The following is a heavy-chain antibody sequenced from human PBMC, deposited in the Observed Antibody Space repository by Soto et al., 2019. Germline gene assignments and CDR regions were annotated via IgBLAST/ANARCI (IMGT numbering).Heavy chain of an antibody. CDR2: ISGSGGST. Sequence: EVQLLESGGGLVQPGGSLRLSCAASGFTFSSYAMSWVRQAPGKGLEWVSAISGSGGSTYYADSVKGRFIISRDNSKNTLYLQMNSLRAEDTAVYYCATQGDGGNYDWYFDLWGRGTLVTVSS. J-gene: IGHJ2*01. D-gene: IGHD2-21*02. CDR1: GFTFSSYA. V-gene: IGHV3-23*01. CDR3: ATQGDGGNYDWYFDL.